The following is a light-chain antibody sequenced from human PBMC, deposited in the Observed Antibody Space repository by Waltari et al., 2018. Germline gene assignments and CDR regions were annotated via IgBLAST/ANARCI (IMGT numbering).Light chain of an antibody. J-gene: IGKJ1*01. V-gene: IGKV3-15*01. CDR3: QQYNNWPPT. CDR2: GVS. CDR1: QRVSSN. Sequence: EIVMTQSPATLSVSPGERATLSCRASQRVSSNLAWCQQKPGQAPRLLIYGVSTRATGIPARFSGSGSGTEFTLTISSLQSEDFAVYYCQQYNNWPPTFGQGTKVEIK.